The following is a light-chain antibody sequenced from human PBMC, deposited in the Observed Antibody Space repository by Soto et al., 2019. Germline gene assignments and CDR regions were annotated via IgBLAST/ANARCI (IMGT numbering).Light chain of an antibody. CDR1: RGDIGGYNY. J-gene: IGLJ1*01. V-gene: IGLV2-14*03. Sequence: QSVLTQPASVSASPGQSITISCTGTRGDIGGYNYVSWYQQHPGKAPKLMIYDVYHRPSGVSNRFSAFKSGNTASLTISGLQAEDEADYYCSSYTSSTTLVFGTGTKVTVL. CDR2: DVY. CDR3: SSYTSSTTLV.